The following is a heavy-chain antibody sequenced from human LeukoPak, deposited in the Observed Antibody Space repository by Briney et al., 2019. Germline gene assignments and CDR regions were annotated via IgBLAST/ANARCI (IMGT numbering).Heavy chain of an antibody. CDR2: ISAYNGNT. Sequence: ASVKVSCKASGYTFTSYGISWVRQAPGQGLEWMGWISAYNGNTNYAQKLQGRVTMTTDTSTSTAYMELRSLRSDDTAVYYCARGPQTPDFWSGYSSYYYYMDVWGKGTTVTVSS. CDR1: GYTFTSYG. CDR3: ARGPQTPDFWSGYSSYYYYMDV. V-gene: IGHV1-18*01. D-gene: IGHD3-3*01. J-gene: IGHJ6*03.